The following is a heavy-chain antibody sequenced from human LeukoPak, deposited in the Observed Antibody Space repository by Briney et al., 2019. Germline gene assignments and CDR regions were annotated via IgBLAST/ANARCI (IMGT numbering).Heavy chain of an antibody. J-gene: IGHJ4*02. V-gene: IGHV4-31*11. CDR3: ARVQMMTQAAFDY. CDR1: GASISGSSFF. CDR2: IYYRGNT. Sequence: PSETLSLTCAVSGASISGSSFFWSWIRQTPGMGLEWLAYIYYRGNTYYNPSLNSRGAISVDTSKNQFSLELSSVTAADTAMYYCARVQMMTQAAFDYWGQGTLVTVSS. D-gene: IGHD2-15*01.